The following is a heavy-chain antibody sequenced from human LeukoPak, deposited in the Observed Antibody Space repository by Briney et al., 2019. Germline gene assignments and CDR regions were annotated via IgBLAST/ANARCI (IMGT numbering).Heavy chain of an antibody. D-gene: IGHD3-9*01. V-gene: IGHV3-21*01. Sequence: GGSLRLSCAASGFTFSSYSMNWVRQAPGKGLEWVSSISSSSSYIYYADSVKGRFTISRDNAKNSLYLQMNSLRAEDTAVYYCARGRDYDILTGYYKDGGMWDTDYWGQGTPVTVSS. CDR2: ISSSSSYI. J-gene: IGHJ4*02. CDR3: ARGRDYDILTGYYKDGGMWDTDY. CDR1: GFTFSSYS.